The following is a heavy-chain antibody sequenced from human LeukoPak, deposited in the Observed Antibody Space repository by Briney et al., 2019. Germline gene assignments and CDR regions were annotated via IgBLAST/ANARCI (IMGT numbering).Heavy chain of an antibody. Sequence: SETLSLTCTVSGVSSTTTNYYWGWLRQPPGKGLEWIGTFYYSGSTYYNPSLKSRVTISVDTSKNQFSLKLSSVTAADTAVYYCARDAKRVWPTLDWFDLWGQGTLVTVSS. D-gene: IGHD4/OR15-4a*01. CDR2: FYYSGST. CDR3: ARDAKRVWPTLDWFDL. V-gene: IGHV4-39*07. J-gene: IGHJ5*02. CDR1: GVSSTTTNYY.